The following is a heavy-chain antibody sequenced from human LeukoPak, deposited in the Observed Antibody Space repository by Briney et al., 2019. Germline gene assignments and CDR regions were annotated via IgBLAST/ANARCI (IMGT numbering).Heavy chain of an antibody. CDR1: GGSISSYY. V-gene: IGHV4-59*08. CDR2: IYYSGST. CDR3: ARSAGEAFDI. Sequence: SETLSLTCTVSGGSISSYYWSWIRQPPGKGLEWIGYIYYSGSTNYNPSLKSRVTISVDTSKNQFSLKLSSVTAADTAMYYCARSAGEAFDIWGQGTMVTVSS. J-gene: IGHJ3*02.